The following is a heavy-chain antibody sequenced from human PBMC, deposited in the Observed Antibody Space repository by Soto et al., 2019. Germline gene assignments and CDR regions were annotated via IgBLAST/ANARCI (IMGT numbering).Heavy chain of an antibody. CDR2: IWYDGSNK. V-gene: IGHV3-33*01. J-gene: IGHJ4*02. Sequence: GGSLRLSCAASGFTFSSYGMHWVRQAPGKGLEWVAVIWYDGSNKYYTDSVKGRFTISRDNSKNTLYLQMNSLRAEDTAVYYCARDGDDDYSNYVVNYFDYWGQGTLVTVSS. CDR3: ARDGDDDYSNYVVNYFDY. D-gene: IGHD4-4*01. CDR1: GFTFSSYG.